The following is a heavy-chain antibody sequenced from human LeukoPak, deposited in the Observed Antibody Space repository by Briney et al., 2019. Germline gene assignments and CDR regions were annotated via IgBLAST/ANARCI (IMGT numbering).Heavy chain of an antibody. J-gene: IGHJ5*02. CDR3: TKGGGISANPLDP. CDR1: GFTFSSYN. CDR2: ITSSSSSI. V-gene: IGHV3-21*06. Sequence: PGGSLRLSCAASGFTFSSYNMNWVRQAPGKGLEWVSSITSSSSSIYYADSVKGRFTISTDTSKNTVYLQMNSLRPEDTAVYYCTKGGGISANPLDPWGQGTLVIVSS. D-gene: IGHD4-23*01.